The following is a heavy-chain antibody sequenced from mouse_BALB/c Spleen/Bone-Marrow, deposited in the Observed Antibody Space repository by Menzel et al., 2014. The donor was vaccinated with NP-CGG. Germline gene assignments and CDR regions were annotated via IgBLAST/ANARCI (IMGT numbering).Heavy chain of an antibody. CDR1: GYTFTDYA. D-gene: IGHD1-1*01. CDR3: ARAGYGSGYDWFAY. CDR2: ISTYSGNT. J-gene: IGHJ3*01. V-gene: IGHV1-67*01. Sequence: QVQLKDSGPELVRPGVSVKISCKGSGYTFTDYAMHWVKQSHAKSLEWIGVISTYSGNTNYNQKFKGKATMTVDKSSSTAYMELARLTSEDSAIYYCARAGYGSGYDWFAYWGQGTLVTVSA.